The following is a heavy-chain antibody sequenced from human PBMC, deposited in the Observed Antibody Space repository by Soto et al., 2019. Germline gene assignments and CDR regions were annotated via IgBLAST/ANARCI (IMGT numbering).Heavy chain of an antibody. CDR3: ARVAGSGRYDA. CDR1: GGYLVSACYS. CDR2: AYPRGST. Sequence: TLSLPCTVSGGYLVSACYSWSWIRQPPGKGLEWIWTAYPRGSTCYDPSLKIRVTISLELSKNQFSLNLSSVTASDTAVYYCARVAGSGRYDAWGQGTLGTVSS. J-gene: IGHJ4*02. V-gene: IGHV4-30-2*01. D-gene: IGHD6-13*01.